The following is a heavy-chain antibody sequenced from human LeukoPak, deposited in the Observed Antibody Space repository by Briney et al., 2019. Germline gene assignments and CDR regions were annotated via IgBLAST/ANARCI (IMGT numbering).Heavy chain of an antibody. J-gene: IGHJ4*02. Sequence: IYAQKFQGRVTMTEDTSTDTAYMELSSLRSEDTAVYYCATKPTSRYYYDSSGMGMEFDYWGQGTLVTVSS. CDR3: ATKPTSRYYYDSSGMGMEFDY. D-gene: IGHD3-22*01. V-gene: IGHV1-24*01.